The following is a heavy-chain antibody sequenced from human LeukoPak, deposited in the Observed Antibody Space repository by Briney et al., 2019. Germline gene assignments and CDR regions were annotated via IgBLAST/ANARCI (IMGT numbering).Heavy chain of an antibody. J-gene: IGHJ4*02. CDR2: IYSGGST. V-gene: IGHV3-53*01. CDR1: GFTVSSNY. D-gene: IGHD2-21*01. Sequence: PGGSLRLSCAASGFTVSSNYMSWVRQAPGKGLERVSVIYSGGSTYYADSVKGRFTISRDNSKNTLYLQMNSLRAEDTAVYYCARALYSLGPFDYWGQGTLVTVSS. CDR3: ARALYSLGPFDY.